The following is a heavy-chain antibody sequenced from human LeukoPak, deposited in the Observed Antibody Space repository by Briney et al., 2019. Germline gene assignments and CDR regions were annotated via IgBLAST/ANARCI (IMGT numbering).Heavy chain of an antibody. Sequence: MSGGSLRLSCAASGFTFNDAWMSWVRQAPGKGLEWVGRIKSKTDGATAEYGAPVKGRFTISRDDSENTLYLQMNSLKTEDTAVYYCTTYQIIALRPGIVVVPAKGVLDLWGRGTLVTVSS. D-gene: IGHD2-2*01. CDR3: TTYQIIALRPGIVVVPAKGVLDL. CDR2: IKSKTDGATA. CDR1: GFTFNDAW. J-gene: IGHJ2*01. V-gene: IGHV3-15*01.